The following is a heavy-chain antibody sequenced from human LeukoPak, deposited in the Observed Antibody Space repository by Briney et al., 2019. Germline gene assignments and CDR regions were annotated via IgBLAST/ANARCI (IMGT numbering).Heavy chain of an antibody. D-gene: IGHD6-19*01. Sequence: GGSLRLSCAASGFTFSDYYMSWIRQAPGKGLEWVSYISSSSSYTNYADSVKGRFTISRDNAKNSLYLQMNSLRAEDTAVYYCARWDSSGWYQYYYYYGMDVWGQGTTVTVSS. V-gene: IGHV3-11*06. J-gene: IGHJ6*02. CDR1: GFTFSDYY. CDR3: ARWDSSGWYQYYYYYGMDV. CDR2: ISSSSSYT.